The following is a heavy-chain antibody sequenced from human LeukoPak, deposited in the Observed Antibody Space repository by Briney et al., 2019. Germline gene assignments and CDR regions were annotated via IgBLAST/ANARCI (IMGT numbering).Heavy chain of an antibody. J-gene: IGHJ4*02. Sequence: ASVKVSCKVSGYTLTELSMHWVRQAPGKGLEWMGGFDPEDGESIYAQKFQGRVTMTEDTSTDTAYMELSSLRSEDTAVYYFATLPLSYDYGWGSYRQYYFDYWGQGTLVTVSS. D-gene: IGHD3-16*02. CDR2: FDPEDGES. CDR3: ATLPLSYDYGWGSYRQYYFDY. CDR1: GYTLTELS. V-gene: IGHV1-24*01.